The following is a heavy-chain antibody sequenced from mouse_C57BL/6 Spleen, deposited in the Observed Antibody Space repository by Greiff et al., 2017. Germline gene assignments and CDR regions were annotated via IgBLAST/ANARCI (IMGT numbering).Heavy chain of an antibody. Sequence: QVHVKQSGAELVRPGTSVKMSCKASGYTFTNYWIGWAKQRPGHGLEWIGDIYPGGGYTNYNEKFKGKATLTADKSSSTAYMQFSSLTSEDSAIYDCAGGGYGSTFLDYWGQGTTLKVAS. V-gene: IGHV1-63*01. D-gene: IGHD1-1*01. CDR3: AGGGYGSTFLDY. CDR2: IYPGGGYT. CDR1: GYTFTNYW. J-gene: IGHJ2*01.